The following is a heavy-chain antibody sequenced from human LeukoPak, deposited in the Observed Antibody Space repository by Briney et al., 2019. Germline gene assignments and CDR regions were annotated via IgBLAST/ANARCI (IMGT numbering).Heavy chain of an antibody. V-gene: IGHV3-20*04. CDR2: ISGSGDST. Sequence: GGSLRLSCAASGYSSYVYTMNWGRHDPRGGLGRVSRISGSGDSTYYADSVKGRFTISTDKAKNSLYMQMNSLRAEDTAVYYCARGGWLAYYYYYMDVWGKGTTVTVSS. CDR3: ARGGWLAYYYYYMDV. CDR1: GYSSYVYT. D-gene: IGHD6-19*01. J-gene: IGHJ6*03.